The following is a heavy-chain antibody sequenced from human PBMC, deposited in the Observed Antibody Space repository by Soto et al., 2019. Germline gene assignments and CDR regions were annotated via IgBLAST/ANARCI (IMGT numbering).Heavy chain of an antibody. CDR1: GGSFSGYY. J-gene: IGHJ5*02. CDR2: INHSGST. CDR3: ARGDHPDH. V-gene: IGHV4-34*01. Sequence: SETLSLTCAVYGGSFSGYYWSWIRQPPGKGLEWIGEINHSGSTNYNPSLKSRVTISVDTSKNQFSLKLSPVTAADTAVYYCARGDHPDHWGQGTLVTVSS.